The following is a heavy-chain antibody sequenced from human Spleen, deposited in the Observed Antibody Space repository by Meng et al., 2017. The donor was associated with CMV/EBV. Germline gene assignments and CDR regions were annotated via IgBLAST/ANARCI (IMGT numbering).Heavy chain of an antibody. D-gene: IGHD1-26*01. CDR2: FYYSGST. CDR3: ASASIYIGSYWGFDY. J-gene: IGHJ4*02. CDR1: GGSISSSNYY. Sequence: SETLSLTCTVSGGSISSSNYYWGWIRQPPGKGLEWIGSFYYSGSTYYNPSLKSRVTISVDTSKNQFSLKLSSVTAADTAAYYCASASIYIGSYWGFDYWGQGTLVTVSS. V-gene: IGHV4-39*07.